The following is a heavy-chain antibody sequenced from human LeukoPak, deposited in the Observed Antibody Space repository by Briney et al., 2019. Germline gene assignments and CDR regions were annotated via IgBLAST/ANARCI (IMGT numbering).Heavy chain of an antibody. CDR3: ASIIAAAGKGYFLDY. D-gene: IGHD6-13*01. Sequence: SEXLSLTCTVSGGSISSSSYYWGWIRQPPGKGLEWIGSIYYSGSTYYNPSLKSRVTISEETSKKQFSLKLSSVTAADTAVYYCASIIAAAGKGYFLDYWGQGTLVTVSS. CDR1: GGSISSSSYY. J-gene: IGHJ4*02. V-gene: IGHV4-39*01. CDR2: IYYSGST.